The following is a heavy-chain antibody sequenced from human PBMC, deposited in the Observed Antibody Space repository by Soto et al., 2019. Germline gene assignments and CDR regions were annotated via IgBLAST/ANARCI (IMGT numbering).Heavy chain of an antibody. CDR3: ARANWFFDY. CDR1: GGSINNHY. D-gene: IGHD7-27*01. CDR2: IYYSGST. Sequence: QVQLQESGPGLVKPSETLSLTCTVSGGSINNHYWSWIRQPPGQGLEWIGYIYYSGSTTYNPSLKSRVTMSVDTSKNQFSLKLSSLTAADTAIYYCARANWFFDYWGQGTLVTVSS. J-gene: IGHJ4*02. V-gene: IGHV4-59*11.